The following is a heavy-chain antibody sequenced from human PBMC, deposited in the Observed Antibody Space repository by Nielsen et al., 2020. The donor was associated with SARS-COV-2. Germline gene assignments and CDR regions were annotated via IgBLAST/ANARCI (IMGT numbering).Heavy chain of an antibody. J-gene: IGHJ6*02. V-gene: IGHV3-53*04. CDR2: IYSGGST. Sequence: GGSLRLSCAASGFTFSSYAMSWVRQAPGKGLEWVSVIYSGGSTYYADSVKGRFTISRHNSKNTLYLQMNSLRAEDTAVYYCARDSHTTVTTFSMGQKRRNYYYSMDVWGQGTTVTVSS. CDR3: ARDSHTTVTTFSMGQKRRNYYYSMDV. D-gene: IGHD4-17*01. CDR1: GFTFSSYA.